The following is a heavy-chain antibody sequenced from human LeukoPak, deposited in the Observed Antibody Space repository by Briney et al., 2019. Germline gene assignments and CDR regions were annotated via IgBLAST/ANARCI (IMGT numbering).Heavy chain of an antibody. CDR3: AREKNDIVLTSYYFDY. D-gene: IGHD5-12*01. Sequence: GGSLRLSCAASGFSVSTNYMSWVRQAPGKGLEWVSVIYSSGNTYYADSVKGRFTISRDNSKNTLYLQMNSLRAEDTAVYYCAREKNDIVLTSYYFDYWGQGTLVTVSS. V-gene: IGHV3-53*01. J-gene: IGHJ4*02. CDR2: IYSSGNT. CDR1: GFSVSTNY.